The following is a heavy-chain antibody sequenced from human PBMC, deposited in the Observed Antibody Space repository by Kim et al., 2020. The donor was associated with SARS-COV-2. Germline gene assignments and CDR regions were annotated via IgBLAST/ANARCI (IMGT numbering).Heavy chain of an antibody. D-gene: IGHD2-21*01. V-gene: IGHV3-23*01. Sequence: GGSLRLSCTTSGFTFFGHAMSWVRQAPGKGLEWVSSIDGSDGTTYYVDSVKGRFPIPRDDSRNTLYLHMIALRAADTCAYYCIKVGWGWSRDCCCEGTL. CDR2: IDGSDGTT. J-gene: IGHJ4*02. CDR1: GFTFFGHA. CDR3: IKVGWGWSRDC.